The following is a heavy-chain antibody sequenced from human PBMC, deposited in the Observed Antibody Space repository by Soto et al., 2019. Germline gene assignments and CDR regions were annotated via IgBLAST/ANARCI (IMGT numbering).Heavy chain of an antibody. D-gene: IGHD3-22*01. CDR3: ARGFYYDSGYWAAFDI. V-gene: IGHV1-2*02. CDR1: GYTFTGYY. Sequence: ASVKVSCKASGYTFTGYYMHWVRQAPGQGLEWMGWINHNSGDTNYAQKFQGRVIMTRDTSISTAYMGLSGLRSDDTAVYYCARGFYYDSGYWAAFDIWGQGTMVTVSS. CDR2: INHNSGDT. J-gene: IGHJ3*02.